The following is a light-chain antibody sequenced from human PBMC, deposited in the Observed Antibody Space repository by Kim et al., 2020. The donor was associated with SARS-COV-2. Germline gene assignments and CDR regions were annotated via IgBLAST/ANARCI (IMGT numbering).Light chain of an antibody. J-gene: IGKJ4*01. CDR1: QSISSD. CDR2: AAS. V-gene: IGKV1-39*01. CDR3: QQSYIIPLT. Sequence: ASVGDSVPITCRASQSISSDLNWYQQKPGKAPKLLICAASTLQSGVASRFSGSGSGTDFTLTISSLQPEDFATYYCQQSYIIPLTFGEGTKVDIK.